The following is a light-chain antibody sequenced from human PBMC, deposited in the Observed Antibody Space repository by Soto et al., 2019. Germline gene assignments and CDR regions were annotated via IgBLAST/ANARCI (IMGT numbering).Light chain of an antibody. J-gene: IGLJ1*01. CDR1: SSDVGGYNY. V-gene: IGLV2-14*01. CDR2: EVT. Sequence: QSALTQPASVSGSPGQSITISCTGTSSDVGGYNYVSWYHQHPGKAPKIIIYEVTNRPSGVSNRFSGSKSGNTASLTISGLQAEDDADYYCSSFTSRFTFNYIFGTGTKVTVL. CDR3: SSFTSRFTFNYI.